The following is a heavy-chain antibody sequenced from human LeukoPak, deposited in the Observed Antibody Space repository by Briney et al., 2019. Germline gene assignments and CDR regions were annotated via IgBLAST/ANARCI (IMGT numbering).Heavy chain of an antibody. CDR3: AKVSSVAAPYYFDY. Sequence: PGGSLRLSCAASGFTFSSYEMNWVRQAPGKGLEWVSYISSSGGSTCYADSVKGRFTISRDNSKNTLYLQMNSLRAEDTAVYYCAKVSSVAAPYYFDYWGQGTLVTVSS. V-gene: IGHV3-23*01. CDR1: GFTFSSYE. CDR2: ISSSGGST. D-gene: IGHD6-6*01. J-gene: IGHJ4*02.